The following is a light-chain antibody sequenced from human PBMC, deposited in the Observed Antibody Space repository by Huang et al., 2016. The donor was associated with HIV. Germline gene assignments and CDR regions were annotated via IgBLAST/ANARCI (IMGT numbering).Light chain of an antibody. J-gene: IGKJ1*01. CDR3: LQHKNFHTPT. V-gene: IGKV1-17*03. Sequence: DIQMTQSPSAMSASVGDRVTITCRATQDTYNYVAWFQQKPGKAPKRLIYGASSLQTGVPSRFSGSGSGTEFTLTISSLQAEDSATYYCLQHKNFHTPTFGQGTKVEIK. CDR2: GAS. CDR1: QDTYNY.